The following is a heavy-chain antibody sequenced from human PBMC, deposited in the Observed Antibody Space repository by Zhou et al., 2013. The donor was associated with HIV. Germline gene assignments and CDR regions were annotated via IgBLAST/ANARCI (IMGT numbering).Heavy chain of an antibody. J-gene: IGHJ4*02. CDR3: ARDRRPSQYYFEY. Sequence: EVKKPGASVKVPCKASGYTFTSYYMHWVRQAPGQGLEWMGMINPSAGTTSYAQRFQGRVTMTRDTSTSTVYMELSSLRSEDTAIYYCARDRRPSQYYFEYWGQGTLVTVSS. V-gene: IGHV1-46*03. CDR2: INPSAGTT. CDR1: GYTFTSYY. D-gene: IGHD6-6*01.